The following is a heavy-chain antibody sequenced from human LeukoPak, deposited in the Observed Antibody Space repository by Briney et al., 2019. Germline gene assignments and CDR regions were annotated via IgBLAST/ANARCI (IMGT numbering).Heavy chain of an antibody. J-gene: IGHJ5*02. D-gene: IGHD2-15*01. Sequence: GGSLRLSCVASGFTFSNYSMNWGRQAPGRGLEWVSYISSSTSTIYYADSVKGRFTISRDNAKNSLYLQMNSLRAEDTAVYSCARNLRYCRGGSCYHWFDPWGQGTLVTVSS. V-gene: IGHV3-48*01. CDR3: ARNLRYCRGGSCYHWFDP. CDR2: ISSSTSTI. CDR1: GFTFSNYS.